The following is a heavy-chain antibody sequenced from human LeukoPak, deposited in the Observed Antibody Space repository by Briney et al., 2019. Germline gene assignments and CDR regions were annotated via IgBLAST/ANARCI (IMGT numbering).Heavy chain of an antibody. J-gene: IGHJ6*02. D-gene: IGHD2-15*01. V-gene: IGHV3-13*04. CDR3: ARGSGYCSGGSCYGAAYYYGMDV. Sequence: GGSLRLSCAAFGFTFSSYDMHWVRQATGKGLEWVSAIGTAGDTYYPGSVKGRFTISRENAKNSLYLQMNSLRAGDTAVYYCARGSGYCSGGSCYGAAYYYGMDVWGRGTTVTVSS. CDR1: GFTFSSYD. CDR2: IGTAGDT.